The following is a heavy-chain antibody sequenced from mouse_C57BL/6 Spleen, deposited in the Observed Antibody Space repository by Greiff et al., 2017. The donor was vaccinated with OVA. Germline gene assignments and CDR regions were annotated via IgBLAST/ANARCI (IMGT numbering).Heavy chain of an antibody. CDR1: GFTFSDYY. J-gene: IGHJ3*01. CDR3: ARRDYDAWFAY. V-gene: IGHV5-16*01. D-gene: IGHD2-4*01. Sequence: EVNVVESEGGLVQPGSSMKLSCTASGFTFSDYYMAWVRQVPEKGLEWVANINYDGSSTYYLDSLKSRFIISRDNAKNILYLQMSSLKSEDTATYYCARRDYDAWFAYWGQGTLVTVSA. CDR2: INYDGSST.